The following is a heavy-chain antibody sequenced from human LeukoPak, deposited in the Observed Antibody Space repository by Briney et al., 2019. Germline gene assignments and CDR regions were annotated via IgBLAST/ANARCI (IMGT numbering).Heavy chain of an antibody. V-gene: IGHV1-69*13. CDR3: AREPEYSSSFYYYYGMDV. CDR2: IIPIFGTA. CDR1: GGTFISYA. D-gene: IGHD6-6*01. Sequence: GASVKVSCKASGGTFISYAISWVRQAPGQGLEWMGGIIPIFGTANYAQKFQGRVTITADESTSTAYMELSSLRSEDTAVYYCAREPEYSSSFYYYYGMDVWGQGTTVTVSS. J-gene: IGHJ6*02.